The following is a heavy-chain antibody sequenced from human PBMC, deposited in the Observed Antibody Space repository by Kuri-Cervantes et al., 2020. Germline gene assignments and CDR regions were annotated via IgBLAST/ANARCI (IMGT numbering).Heavy chain of an antibody. J-gene: IGHJ4*02. Sequence: GSLRLSCAVSGYSISSGYYWGWIRQPPGKGLEWIGSIYHSGSTNYNPSLKSRVTISVDTSKNQFSLKLSSVTAADTAVYYCASLRYFDWLLSFDYWGQGTLVTVSS. CDR1: GYSISSGYY. V-gene: IGHV4-38-2*01. CDR3: ASLRYFDWLLSFDY. CDR2: IYHSGST. D-gene: IGHD3-9*01.